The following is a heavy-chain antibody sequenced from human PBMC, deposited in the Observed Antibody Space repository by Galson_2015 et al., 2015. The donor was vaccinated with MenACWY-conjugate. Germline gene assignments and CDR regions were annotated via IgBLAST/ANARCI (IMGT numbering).Heavy chain of an antibody. CDR3: ARENTHNYAYAIDY. CDR1: GFTFGNYW. CDR2: IKGDGSEI. V-gene: IGHV3-7*03. D-gene: IGHD3-16*01. J-gene: IGHJ4*02. Sequence: SLRLSCAASGFTFGNYWMTWVRQAPGKGLEWVANIKGDGSEIWHVDSVKGRFTISRDNARYSLYLQMNALRAEDTAVYYCARENTHNYAYAIDYWGQGILVSVSS.